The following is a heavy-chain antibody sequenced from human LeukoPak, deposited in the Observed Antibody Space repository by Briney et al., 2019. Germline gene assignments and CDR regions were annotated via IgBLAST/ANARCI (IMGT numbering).Heavy chain of an antibody. CDR2: ISSNGGST. V-gene: IGHV3-64*01. D-gene: IGHD2/OR15-2a*01. CDR1: GFTFSSYA. J-gene: IGHJ4*02. CDR3: ARGGEGSIDFDY. Sequence: PGGSLRLSCAASGFTFSSYALHWVRQAPGKGLEYVSAISSNGGSTHYANSVKGRFTISRDNSKNTLYLQMGSLRAEDMAVYYCARGGEGSIDFDYWGQGTLVTVSS.